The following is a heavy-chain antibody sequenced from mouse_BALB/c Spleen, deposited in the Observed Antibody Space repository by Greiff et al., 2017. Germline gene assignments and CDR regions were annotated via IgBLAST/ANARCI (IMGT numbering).Heavy chain of an antibody. CDR2: ISYSGST. CDR1: GYSITSDYA. J-gene: IGHJ2*01. Sequence: DVKLVESGPGLVKPSQSLSLTCTVTGYSITSDYAWNWIRQFPGNKLEWMGYISYSGSTSYNPSLKSRISITRDTSKNQFFLQLNSVTTEDTATYYCARCGYGTFDYWGQGTTLTVSS. V-gene: IGHV3-2*02. CDR3: ARCGYGTFDY. D-gene: IGHD2-14*01.